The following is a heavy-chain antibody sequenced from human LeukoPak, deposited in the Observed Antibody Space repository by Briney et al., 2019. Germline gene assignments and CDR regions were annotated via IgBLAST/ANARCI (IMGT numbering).Heavy chain of an antibody. CDR2: IYPGDSDT. Sequence: GESLKISCKGSGYSFTSYWIGWVRQMPGKGLEWMGIIYPGDSDTRYSPSFQGQVTISADKSISTAYMELSRLRSDDTAVYYCAREEREVFYMDVWGKGTTVTVSS. D-gene: IGHD1-14*01. J-gene: IGHJ6*03. V-gene: IGHV5-51*01. CDR1: GYSFTSYW. CDR3: AREEREVFYMDV.